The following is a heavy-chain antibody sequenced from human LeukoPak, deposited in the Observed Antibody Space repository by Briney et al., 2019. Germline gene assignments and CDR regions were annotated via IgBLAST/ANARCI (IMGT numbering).Heavy chain of an antibody. CDR2: IYGDTT. J-gene: IGHJ4*02. CDR3: VLALAVSVFNYFDY. CDR1: GFTVSSIY. Sequence: GGSLRLSCATSGFTVSSIYMSWVRQAPGKGLEWVSVIYGDTTYYADSVKGRFTISRDNSKNTLFLQMNSLRAEDTAVYYCVLALAVSVFNYFDYWGQGPLVTVSS. V-gene: IGHV3-66*01. D-gene: IGHD5/OR15-5a*01.